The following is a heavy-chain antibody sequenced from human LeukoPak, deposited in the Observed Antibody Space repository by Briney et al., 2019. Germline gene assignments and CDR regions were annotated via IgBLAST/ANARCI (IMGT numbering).Heavy chain of an antibody. CDR1: GFIFNTYV. V-gene: IGHV3-30*02. Sequence: GGSLRLSCAASGFIFNTYVMHWVRQAPGKGLEWLAFIRYDGSNKNYADSVKGRFTISRDNSKNTLYLQMNSLRAEDTAVYYCAKGKGIYDSSGYYAPNFDYWGQGTLVTVSS. D-gene: IGHD3-22*01. J-gene: IGHJ4*02. CDR3: AKGKGIYDSSGYYAPNFDY. CDR2: IRYDGSNK.